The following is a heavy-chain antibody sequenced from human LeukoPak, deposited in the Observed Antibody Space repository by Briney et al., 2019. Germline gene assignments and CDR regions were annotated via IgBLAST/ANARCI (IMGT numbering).Heavy chain of an antibody. V-gene: IGHV3-11*04. Sequence: LSLTCAAYGGSFSGYYWSWIRQAPGKGLEWVSYISSSGSTIYYADSVKGRFTISRDNAKNSLYLQMNSLRAEDTAVYYCARLREIPVFGVVTKSTSYFDYWGQGTLVTVSS. D-gene: IGHD3-3*01. CDR2: ISSSGSTI. J-gene: IGHJ4*02. CDR1: GGSFSGYY. CDR3: ARLREIPVFGVVTKSTSYFDY.